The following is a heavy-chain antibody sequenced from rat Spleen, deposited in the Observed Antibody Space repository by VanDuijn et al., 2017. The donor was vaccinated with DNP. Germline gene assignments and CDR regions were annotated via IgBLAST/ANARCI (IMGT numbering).Heavy chain of an antibody. Sequence: EVQLVESGGGLVQPGRSLKLSCAASGFIFSNYNMAWVRQAPKKGLEWVATISYDGSNTNYRDSVKGRFTISRDNAKSTLYLQMDSLRSEDTATYYCATPSDWGQGVMVTVSS. CDR1: GFIFSNYN. J-gene: IGHJ2*01. D-gene: IGHD3-2*01. CDR2: ISYDGSNT. CDR3: ATPSD. V-gene: IGHV5-7*01.